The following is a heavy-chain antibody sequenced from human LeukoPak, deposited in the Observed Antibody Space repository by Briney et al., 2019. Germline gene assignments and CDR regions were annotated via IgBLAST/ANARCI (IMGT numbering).Heavy chain of an antibody. Sequence: ASETLSLTCTVSGGSISSGSYYWSWIRQPAGKGLEWIGRIYTSGSTNYNPSLKSRVTISVDTSKSQFSLKLSSVTAADTAVYYCARGLRQLVRSWHYWGQGTLVTVSS. CDR1: GGSISSGSYY. J-gene: IGHJ4*02. V-gene: IGHV4-61*02. CDR2: IYTSGST. CDR3: ARGLRQLVRSWHY. D-gene: IGHD6-6*01.